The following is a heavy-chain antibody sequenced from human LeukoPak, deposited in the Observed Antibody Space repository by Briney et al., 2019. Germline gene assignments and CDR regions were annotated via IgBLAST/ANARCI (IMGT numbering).Heavy chain of an antibody. CDR3: ARGFRGDNFDY. CDR1: DWSFSGYF. Sequence: PSETLSLTCAVYDWSFSGYFWSWIRQPPGKGLEWIGEINHSGSTNYNPSLKSRITMSLDTSKNQFSLKLSSVTAADTAVYFCARGFRGDNFDYWGQGTLVTVSS. CDR2: INHSGST. V-gene: IGHV4-34*01. D-gene: IGHD7-27*01. J-gene: IGHJ4*02.